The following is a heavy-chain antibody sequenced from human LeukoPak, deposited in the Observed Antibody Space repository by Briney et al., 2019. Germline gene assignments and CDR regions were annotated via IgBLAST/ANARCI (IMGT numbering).Heavy chain of an antibody. D-gene: IGHD3-22*01. CDR2: ISGSGGST. CDR3: AKDRYYYDSSGYYYWNFDL. CDR1: GFTFSSYA. V-gene: IGHV3-23*01. J-gene: IGHJ2*01. Sequence: GGSLRLSCAASGFTFSSYAMSWVRQAPGKGLEWVSAISGSGGSTYYADSAKGRFTISRDNSKNTLYLQMNSLGAEDTAVYYCAKDRYYYDSSGYYYWNFDLWGRGTLVTVSS.